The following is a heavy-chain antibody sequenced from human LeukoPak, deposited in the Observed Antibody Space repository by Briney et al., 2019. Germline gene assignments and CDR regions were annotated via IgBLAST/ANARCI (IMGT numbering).Heavy chain of an antibody. CDR1: GYTFTGYY. V-gene: IGHV1-2*02. CDR3: ARALYSGYDFLGY. Sequence: ASAKVSCKASGYTFTGYYMHWVRQGPGQGLDWMGWINTNSGGTNYAQKFQGRVSMTRDTSISTAYMELSRLRSDDTAVYYCARALYSGYDFLGYWGQGTLVTVSS. CDR2: INTNSGGT. J-gene: IGHJ4*02. D-gene: IGHD5-12*01.